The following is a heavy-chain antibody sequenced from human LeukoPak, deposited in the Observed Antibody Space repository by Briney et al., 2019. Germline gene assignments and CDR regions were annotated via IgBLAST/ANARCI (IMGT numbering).Heavy chain of an antibody. CDR2: ISYDGSNK. V-gene: IGHV3-30*01. CDR3: ARKEARWLQLAFDY. J-gene: IGHJ4*02. D-gene: IGHD5-24*01. CDR1: GFTFSSYA. Sequence: GRSPRLSCAASGFTFSSYAMHWVRQAPGKGLEWVAVISYDGSNKYYADSVKGRFTISRDNSKNTLYLQMNSLRAEDTAVYYCARKEARWLQLAFDYWGQGTLVTVSS.